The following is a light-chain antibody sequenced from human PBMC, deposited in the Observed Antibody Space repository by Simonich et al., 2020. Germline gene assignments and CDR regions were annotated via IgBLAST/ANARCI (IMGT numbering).Light chain of an antibody. V-gene: IGLV2-14*03. CDR2: DGS. J-gene: IGLJ2*01. CDR1: SIDVGGYNY. Sequence: QSALTQPASVSGSPGQSITISCTGTSIDVGGYNYVSWYQQHPGKAPKLMIYDGSNRPSGVSNRFSGSKSGNTASLTISGLQAEDEADYYCSSYTSSSTVVFGGGTKLTVL. CDR3: SSYTSSSTVV.